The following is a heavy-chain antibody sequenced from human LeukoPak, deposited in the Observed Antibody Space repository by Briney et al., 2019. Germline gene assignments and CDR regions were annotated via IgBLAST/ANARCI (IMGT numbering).Heavy chain of an antibody. J-gene: IGHJ4*02. CDR3: AKGEGGSYYRLPDY. V-gene: IGHV3-23*01. CDR2: VSGSGGST. Sequence: PGGSLRLSCAASGFTFSSYAMSWVRQAPGKGLEWVSSVSGSGGSTYYADSVKGRFTISRDNSKNTLYLQMNSLRVEDTAVYYCAKGEGGSYYRLPDYWGQGTLVTVSS. D-gene: IGHD1-26*01. CDR1: GFTFSSYA.